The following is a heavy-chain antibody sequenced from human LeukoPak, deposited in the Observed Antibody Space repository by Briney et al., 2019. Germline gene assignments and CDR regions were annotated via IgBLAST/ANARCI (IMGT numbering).Heavy chain of an antibody. CDR2: ISYDGSNK. CDR1: GFTFSSYA. Sequence: GGSLRLSCAASGFTFSSYAMHWVRQAPGKGLEWVAVISYDGSNKYYADSVKGRFTISRDNSKNTLYLQMNSLRAEDTAVYYCARALWSTVTTLFDYWGQGTLVTVSS. J-gene: IGHJ4*02. D-gene: IGHD4-17*01. V-gene: IGHV3-30*17. CDR3: ARALWSTVTTLFDY.